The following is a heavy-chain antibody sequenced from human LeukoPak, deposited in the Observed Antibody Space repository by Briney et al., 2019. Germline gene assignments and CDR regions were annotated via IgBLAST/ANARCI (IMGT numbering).Heavy chain of an antibody. CDR2: ISGSGGST. Sequence: GGSLRLSCAASGFTFSSYAMSWVRQAPGKGLEWVSAISGSGGSTYYADSVKGRFTISRDNSKNTLYLQMSSLRAEDTAVYYCAKPIAVVPSFDYWGQGTLVTVSS. D-gene: IGHD6-19*01. CDR1: GFTFSSYA. CDR3: AKPIAVVPSFDY. J-gene: IGHJ4*02. V-gene: IGHV3-23*01.